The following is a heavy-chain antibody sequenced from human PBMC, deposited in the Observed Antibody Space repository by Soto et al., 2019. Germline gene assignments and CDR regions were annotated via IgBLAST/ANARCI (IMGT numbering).Heavy chain of an antibody. Sequence: EVQLLESGGGLVQPGGSLVLSCAASRFTFSSYAMSWVRQAPGKGLEWVSSISGGGNDAYYADSVKGRFTISRDNAKNSLYLQMNSLRAADTAIYYCARETLTLFGGVRDNVYYGMDVWGPGTTVTVSS. CDR3: ARETLTLFGGVRDNVYYGMDV. D-gene: IGHD3-3*01. V-gene: IGHV3-23*01. J-gene: IGHJ6*02. CDR2: ISGGGNDA. CDR1: RFTFSSYA.